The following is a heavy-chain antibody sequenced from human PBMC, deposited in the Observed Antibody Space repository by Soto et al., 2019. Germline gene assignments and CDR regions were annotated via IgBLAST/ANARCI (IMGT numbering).Heavy chain of an antibody. CDR3: ARGILGSGTANDH. CDR2: IIGDGLYT. CDR1: GFTFSNYW. Sequence: EVQLVESGGGLVQPGGSLILSCAASGFTFSNYWMDWVRQAPRKGLVWVSRIIGDGLYTTYADSVKGRFTISRDNAKNTEYLQMKSLRVEDTAVYYCARGILGSGTANDHWGKGTRVTVSS. V-gene: IGHV3-74*01. D-gene: IGHD3-10*01. J-gene: IGHJ4*02.